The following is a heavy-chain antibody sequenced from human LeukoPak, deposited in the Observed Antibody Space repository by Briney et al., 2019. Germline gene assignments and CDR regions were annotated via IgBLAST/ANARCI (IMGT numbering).Heavy chain of an antibody. V-gene: IGHV3-74*01. CDR2: INSDGSST. Sequence: PGGSLRLSCAASGFTFSSYWMHWVRQAPGKGLVWVSRINSDGSSTSYADSVKGRFTISRDNAKNTLYLQVNSLRAEDTAVYYCARAAPDYGGLDYWGQGTLVTVSS. CDR3: ARAAPDYGGLDY. J-gene: IGHJ4*02. CDR1: GFTFSSYW. D-gene: IGHD4-23*01.